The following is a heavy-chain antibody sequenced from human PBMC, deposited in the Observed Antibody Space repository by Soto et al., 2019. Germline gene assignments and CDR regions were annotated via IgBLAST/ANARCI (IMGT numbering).Heavy chain of an antibody. Sequence: PSETLSLTCTVSGGSISSYYWSGIRQPPGKGLEWIGYIYYSGSTNYNPSLKSRVTISVDTSKNQFSLKLSSVTAADTAVYYCGGGYETWGTFDYWGQGTLVTVSS. D-gene: IGHD5-12*01. J-gene: IGHJ4*02. V-gene: IGHV4-59*01. CDR1: GGSISSYY. CDR3: GGGYETWGTFDY. CDR2: IYYSGST.